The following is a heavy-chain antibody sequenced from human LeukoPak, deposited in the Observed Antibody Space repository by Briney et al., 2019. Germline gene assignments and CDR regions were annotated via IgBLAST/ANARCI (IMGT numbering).Heavy chain of an antibody. D-gene: IGHD1-26*01. J-gene: IGHJ4*02. CDR2: ISSSGTTI. V-gene: IGHV3-48*04. CDR1: GFTFSSYG. CDR3: ARRRDSGSLQHFDY. Sequence: PGGSLRLSCAASGFTFSSYGMHWVCQAPGKGLEWVSYISSSGTTIYYADSVKGRFTISRDNAKNSLYLQMNSLRAEDTAVYYCARRRDSGSLQHFDYWGQGTLVTVSS.